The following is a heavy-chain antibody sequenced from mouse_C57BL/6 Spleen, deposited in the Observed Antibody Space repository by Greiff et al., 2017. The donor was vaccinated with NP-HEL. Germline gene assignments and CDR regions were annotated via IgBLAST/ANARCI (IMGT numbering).Heavy chain of an antibody. CDR1: GYTFPGYW. Sequence: VMLVESGAELMKPGASVKLSCKATGYTFPGYWIEWVKQRPGHGLEWIGEILPGSGSTNYNEKFKGKATFTADTSSNTAYMQLSSLTTEDSAIYYCARQNYYGSSSFYAMDYWGQGTSVTVSS. J-gene: IGHJ4*01. CDR3: ARQNYYGSSSFYAMDY. V-gene: IGHV1-9*01. CDR2: ILPGSGST. D-gene: IGHD1-1*01.